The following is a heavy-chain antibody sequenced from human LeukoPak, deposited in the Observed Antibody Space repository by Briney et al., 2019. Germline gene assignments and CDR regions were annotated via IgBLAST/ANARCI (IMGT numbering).Heavy chain of an antibody. J-gene: IGHJ4*02. CDR1: GFTFSSYG. Sequence: GGSLRLSCAASGFTFSSYGMHWVRQAPGKGLEWVAVISYDGSNKYYADSVKGRFTISRDNSKNTLYLQMNSLRAEDTAVYYCAKDTMGYCSSTSCWGQGTLVTVSS. V-gene: IGHV3-30*18. CDR2: ISYDGSNK. CDR3: AKDTMGYCSSTSC. D-gene: IGHD2-2*01.